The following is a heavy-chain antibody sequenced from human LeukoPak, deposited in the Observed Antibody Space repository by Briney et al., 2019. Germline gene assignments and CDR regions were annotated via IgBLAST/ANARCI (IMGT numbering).Heavy chain of an antibody. CDR1: GFTFSNYG. Sequence: GGSLRLSCVASGFTFSNYGMHWVRQAPGKGLEWVAVIWFDGSNRYYIDSVKGRFTISRDNSKNTLYLQMNSLRAEDTAVYYCATDFSRIAAAPSWGQGTLVTVSS. J-gene: IGHJ4*02. CDR2: IWFDGSNR. CDR3: ATDFSRIAAAPS. V-gene: IGHV3-33*03. D-gene: IGHD6-13*01.